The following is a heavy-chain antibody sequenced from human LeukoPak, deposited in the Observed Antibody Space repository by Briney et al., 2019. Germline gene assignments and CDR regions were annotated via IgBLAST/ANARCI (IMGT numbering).Heavy chain of an antibody. J-gene: IGHJ4*02. Sequence: ASVKVSCKASGYTFTSYGISWVRQAPGQGLEWMGWISAYNGNTNYAQKLQGRVTMTTDTSTSTAYMELRSLRSDDTAVYYCARGPRPYYYGSGNNYWGQGTLVTVSS. D-gene: IGHD3-10*01. CDR3: ARGPRPYYYGSGNNY. CDR1: GYTFTSYG. V-gene: IGHV1-18*01. CDR2: ISAYNGNT.